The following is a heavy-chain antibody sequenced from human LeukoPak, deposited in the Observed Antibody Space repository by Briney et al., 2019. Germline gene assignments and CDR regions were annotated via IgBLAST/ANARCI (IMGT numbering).Heavy chain of an antibody. V-gene: IGHV4-59*01. J-gene: IGHJ4*02. CDR1: GGSISSYY. CDR3: ARDLYYYDSSGHYFDY. CDR2: IYYSGST. D-gene: IGHD3-22*01. Sequence: PLETLSLTCTVSGGSISSYYWSWIRQPPGKGLEWIGYIYYSGSTNYNPSLKSRVTISVDTSKNQFSLKLSSVTAADTAVYYCARDLYYYDSSGHYFDYWGQGTLVTVSS.